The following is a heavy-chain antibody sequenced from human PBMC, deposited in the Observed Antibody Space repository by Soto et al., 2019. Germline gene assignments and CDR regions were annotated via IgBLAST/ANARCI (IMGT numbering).Heavy chain of an antibody. CDR2: INHSGST. Sequence: SETLSLTCTVLGGSLSDYFWTWIRQPPGKGLEWIGEINHSGSTHYNPSLKSRVIISIDTSKNQFSLKLTSVTAADTAVYYCGIYYYYYDMDVWGLGTT. J-gene: IGHJ6*02. CDR3: GIYYYYYDMDV. CDR1: GGSLSDYF. V-gene: IGHV4-34*01.